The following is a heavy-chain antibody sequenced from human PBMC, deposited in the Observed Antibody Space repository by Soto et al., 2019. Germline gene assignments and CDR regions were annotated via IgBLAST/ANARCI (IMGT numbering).Heavy chain of an antibody. V-gene: IGHV3-49*03. D-gene: IGHD1-1*01. J-gene: IGHJ6*02. Sequence: GGSLRLSCTASGFTFGDYAMSWFRQAPGKGLEWVGFIRSKAYGGTTEYAASVKGRFTISRDDSKSIAYLQMNSLKTEDTAVYYCTSEVLERGFYYGMDVWGQGTTVTVSS. CDR2: IRSKAYGGTT. CDR3: TSEVLERGFYYGMDV. CDR1: GFTFGDYA.